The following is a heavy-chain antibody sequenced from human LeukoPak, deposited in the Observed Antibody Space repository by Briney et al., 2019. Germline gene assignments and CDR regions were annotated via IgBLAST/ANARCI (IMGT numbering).Heavy chain of an antibody. CDR3: ARDPLNYYYMDV. Sequence: SETLSLTCTVSGGSISSSSYYWGWIRQPPGKGLEWIGSIYYSGSTNYNPSLKSRVTISVDTSKNQFSLKLSSVTAADTAVYYCARDPLNYYYMDVWGKGTTVTVSS. CDR1: GGSISSSSYY. J-gene: IGHJ6*03. V-gene: IGHV4-39*07. CDR2: IYYSGST.